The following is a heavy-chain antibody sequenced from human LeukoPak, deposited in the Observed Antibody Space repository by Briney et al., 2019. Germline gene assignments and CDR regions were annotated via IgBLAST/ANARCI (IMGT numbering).Heavy chain of an antibody. CDR1: GFTVSSNY. D-gene: IGHD1-14*01. J-gene: IGHJ4*02. V-gene: IGHV3-30-3*01. CDR2: ISYDGSNK. Sequence: GGSLRLSCAASGFTVSSNYMSWVRQAPGKGLEWVAVISYDGSNKYYADSVKGRFTISRDDSKNTLYLQMNSLRAEDTAVYYCARDASGYVDYWGQGTLVTVSS. CDR3: ARDASGYVDY.